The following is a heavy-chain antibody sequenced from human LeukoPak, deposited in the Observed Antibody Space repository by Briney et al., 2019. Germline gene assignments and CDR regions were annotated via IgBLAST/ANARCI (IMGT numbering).Heavy chain of an antibody. D-gene: IGHD5-18*01. CDR2: INHSGST. CDR3: ARRYDRAIWFDP. Sequence: SETLSLTCAVYGGSFSGYYWSWIRQPPGKGLEWIGEINHSGSTNYNPSLKSRVTISVDTSKNQFSLKLSSVTAADTAVYYCARRYDRAIWFDPWGQGTTVTVSS. J-gene: IGHJ5*01. CDR1: GGSFSGYY. V-gene: IGHV4-34*01.